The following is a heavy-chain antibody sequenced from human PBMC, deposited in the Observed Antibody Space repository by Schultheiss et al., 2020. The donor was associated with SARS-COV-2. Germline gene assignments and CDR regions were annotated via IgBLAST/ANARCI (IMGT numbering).Heavy chain of an antibody. Sequence: ASVKVSCKASGYTFTGHYMHWVRQAPGQGLEWMGRINPNSGDTDYAQEFQGRVTMTRDTSISTAYMELRRLRSDDTAVYYCARQVGLITIFRLDPWGQGTLVTVSS. V-gene: IGHV1-2*02. D-gene: IGHD3-3*01. CDR1: GYTFTGHY. CDR3: ARQVGLITIFRLDP. J-gene: IGHJ5*02. CDR2: INPNSGDT.